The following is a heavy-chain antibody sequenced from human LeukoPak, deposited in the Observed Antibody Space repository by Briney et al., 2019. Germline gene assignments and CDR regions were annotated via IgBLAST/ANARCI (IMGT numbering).Heavy chain of an antibody. J-gene: IGHJ6*03. CDR3: AKDLRFLEWLLNYMDV. D-gene: IGHD3-3*01. Sequence: PGGSLRLSCAAPGFTFSSYGMHWVRQAPGKGLEWVAFIRYDGNNKYYADSVKGRFTISRDNSKNTLYLQMNRLRAEDTAVYYCAKDLRFLEWLLNYMDVWGKGTTVTVSS. CDR1: GFTFSSYG. CDR2: IRYDGNNK. V-gene: IGHV3-30*02.